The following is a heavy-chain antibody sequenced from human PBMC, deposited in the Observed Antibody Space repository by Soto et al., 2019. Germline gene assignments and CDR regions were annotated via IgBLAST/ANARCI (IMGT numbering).Heavy chain of an antibody. D-gene: IGHD3-10*01. J-gene: IGHJ4*02. CDR2: TSYTGSS. CDR3: ARRGSCYSQDY. Sequence: QLQLQESGPGLVQPSETLSLTCTVSGGSISGGNYYWGWIRQPPGKGLEWIGSTSYTGSSYYKPSLTSRVSISVDTSKNRFSLKLTSVTAADTAVYYWARRGSCYSQDYWGQGSLVTVSS. CDR1: GGSISGGNYY. V-gene: IGHV4-39*01.